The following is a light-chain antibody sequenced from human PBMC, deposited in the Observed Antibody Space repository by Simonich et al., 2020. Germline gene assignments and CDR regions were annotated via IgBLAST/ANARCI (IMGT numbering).Light chain of an antibody. J-gene: IGLJ3*02. CDR3: SSYTSSSTWV. Sequence: QSALTQPASVSGSPGQSITISCTGTSSDVGGYNYVSWYQQHPGKAPQLMVYDVSKRPSVVSNRFSGSKSGNTASLTISGLQAEDEADYYCSSYTSSSTWVFGGGTKLTVL. CDR2: DVS. CDR1: SSDVGGYNY. V-gene: IGLV2-14*01.